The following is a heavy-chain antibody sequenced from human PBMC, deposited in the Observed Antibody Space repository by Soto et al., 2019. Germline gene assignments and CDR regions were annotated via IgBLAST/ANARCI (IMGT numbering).Heavy chain of an antibody. V-gene: IGHV4-34*01. CDR3: ARGRSVRGSWQLRARCAFDN. D-gene: IGHD1-26*01. J-gene: IGHJ3*02. CDR1: GGSFSGYY. CDR2: INHSGST. Sequence: SETLSLTCAVYGGSFSGYYWSWIRQPPGKGLEWIGEINHSGSTNYNPSLKSRVTISVDTSKNQFSLKLSSVTAADTAVYYCARGRSVRGSWQLRARCAFDNWGQGTMVTVSS.